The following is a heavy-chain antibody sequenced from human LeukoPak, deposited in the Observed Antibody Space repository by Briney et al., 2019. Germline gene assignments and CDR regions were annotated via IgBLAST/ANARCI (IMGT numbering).Heavy chain of an antibody. Sequence: PGGSLRLSCAASGSTFSSYAMHWVRQAPGKGLEWVAVISYDGSNKYYADSVKGRFTISRDNSKNTLYLQMNSLRAEDTAVYYCARDRYYYGSGSSTDYWGQGTLVTVSS. V-gene: IGHV3-30*01. CDR3: ARDRYYYGSGSSTDY. CDR2: ISYDGSNK. CDR1: GSTFSSYA. J-gene: IGHJ4*02. D-gene: IGHD3-10*01.